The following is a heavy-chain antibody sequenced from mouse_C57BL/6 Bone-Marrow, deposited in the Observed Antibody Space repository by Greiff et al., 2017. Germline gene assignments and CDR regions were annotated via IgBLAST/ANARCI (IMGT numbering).Heavy chain of an antibody. J-gene: IGHJ4*01. D-gene: IGHD2-3*01. V-gene: IGHV14-4*01. CDR1: GFNIKDDY. CDR2: IDPENGDT. Sequence: VQLQQSGAELVRPGASVKLSCTASGFNIKDDYMHWVKPRPEQGLEWIGWIDPENGDTEYASKFQGKATITADTSSNTAYLQLSSLTSEDTAVYYCTTDGCYAMDYWGQGTSVTVSS. CDR3: TTDGCYAMDY.